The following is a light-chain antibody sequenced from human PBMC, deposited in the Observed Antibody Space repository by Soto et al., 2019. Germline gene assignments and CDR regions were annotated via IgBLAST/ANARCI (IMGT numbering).Light chain of an antibody. CDR1: NNDVGAFNL. V-gene: IGLV2-11*01. J-gene: IGLJ3*02. CDR3: CSYAGSFTWV. CDR2: DAS. Sequence: QSALTQPASVSGSPGQSITISCTGTNNDVGAFNLVSWYQQHPVKAPKLIIYDASKRPSGVPDRFSASKSGNTASLTISGLQAEDEADYYCCSYAGSFTWVFGGGTKVTVL.